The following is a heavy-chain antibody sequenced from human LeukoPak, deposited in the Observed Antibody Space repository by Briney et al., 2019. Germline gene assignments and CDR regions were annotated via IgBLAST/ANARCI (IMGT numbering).Heavy chain of an antibody. CDR1: GSTFSNYW. D-gene: IGHD3-3*01. CDR2: IYPGDSDV. Sequence: GEPLRTSSKASGSTFSNYWISWVRQLPGQGLEWIGIIYPGDSDVRYSPSFQGHVTISADKSISTTFLQWSSLKASDTAIFYCARRWSLDSWGQGTLVTVSS. J-gene: IGHJ4*02. CDR3: ARRWSLDS. V-gene: IGHV5-51*01.